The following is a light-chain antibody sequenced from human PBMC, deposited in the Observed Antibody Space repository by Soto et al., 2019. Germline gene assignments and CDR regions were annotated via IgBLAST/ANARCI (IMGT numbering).Light chain of an antibody. CDR3: QLRNNWPPIFT. CDR1: QSLSGH. Sequence: EIVLTQSPATLSLSPGERATLSCRASQSLSGHLAWFQQKPGQPPRLLIYDASNRATGVPARFSGSGSGTDFTLTISSLEPEDFAVYCCQLRNNWPPIFTFGPGTKVDFK. CDR2: DAS. V-gene: IGKV3-11*01. J-gene: IGKJ3*01.